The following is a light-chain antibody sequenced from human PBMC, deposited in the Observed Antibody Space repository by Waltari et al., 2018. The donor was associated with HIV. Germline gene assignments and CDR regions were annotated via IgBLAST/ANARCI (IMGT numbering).Light chain of an antibody. CDR2: TET. J-gene: IGLJ2*01. V-gene: IGLV3-25*03. Sequence: SSELTQPPSVSVSPGQTVRLTCPGDALPTQYTSGYQQTPVQPPFLVMYTETQRSSGTPERFSGSSSGTTVTLTITAVRAEDEAYYYCQSGDNKLTSVFFGGGTRLTVL. CDR3: QSGDNKLTSVF. CDR1: ALPTQY.